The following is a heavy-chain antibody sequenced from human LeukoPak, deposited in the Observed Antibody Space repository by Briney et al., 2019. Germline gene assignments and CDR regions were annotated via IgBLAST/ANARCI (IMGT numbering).Heavy chain of an antibody. CDR3: ARSRYYDSSGYFDY. V-gene: IGHV3-30-3*01. CDR1: GFTFSSYA. D-gene: IGHD3-22*01. J-gene: IGHJ4*02. Sequence: GGSLRLSCAASGFTFSSYAMHWVRQAPGKGLEWVAIISYDGSNKYYADSVKGRFTISRDNSKNTLYLRMNSLRAEDTAVYYCARSRYYDSSGYFDYWGQGTLVTVSS. CDR2: ISYDGSNK.